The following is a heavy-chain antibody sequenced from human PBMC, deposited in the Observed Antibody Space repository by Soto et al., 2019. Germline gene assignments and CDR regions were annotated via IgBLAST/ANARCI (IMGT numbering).Heavy chain of an antibody. J-gene: IGHJ6*03. V-gene: IGHV3-23*01. D-gene: IGHD5-18*01. Sequence: GGSPRLSCAASGFTFSSYAMSWVRPAPRKGLEWVSAISGSGGSTYYADSVKGRFTISRDNSKNTLYLQMNSLRAEDTAVYYCAKATGYSYGRDYYYYMDVWGKGTTVTV. CDR1: GFTFSSYA. CDR3: AKATGYSYGRDYYYYMDV. CDR2: ISGSGGST.